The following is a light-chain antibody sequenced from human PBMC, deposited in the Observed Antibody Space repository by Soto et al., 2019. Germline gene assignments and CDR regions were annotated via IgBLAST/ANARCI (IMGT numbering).Light chain of an antibody. V-gene: IGKV3-20*01. Sequence: EIVLTQSPGTLSLSPGERATLSCRASQSVASSLLAWYQQKPGQAPRLLIYGASNRATGIPDRFSGSGSGTDFTLTISGLEPEDFAVYYCQQYGSSLITFGQGTRLEIK. J-gene: IGKJ5*01. CDR1: QSVASSL. CDR3: QQYGSSLIT. CDR2: GAS.